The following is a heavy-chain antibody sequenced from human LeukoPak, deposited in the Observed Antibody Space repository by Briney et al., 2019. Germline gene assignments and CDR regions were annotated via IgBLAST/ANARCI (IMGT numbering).Heavy chain of an antibody. CDR1: GYTFTSYY. V-gene: IGHV1-46*01. J-gene: IGHJ5*02. Sequence: ASVKVSCKASGYTFTSYYMHWVRQAPGQGLEWMGIINPSGGSTSYAQKFQGRVTITADESTSTAYMELSSLRSEDTAVYYCARDFCSSTSCLNWFDPWGQGTLVTVSS. D-gene: IGHD2-2*01. CDR3: ARDFCSSTSCLNWFDP. CDR2: INPSGGST.